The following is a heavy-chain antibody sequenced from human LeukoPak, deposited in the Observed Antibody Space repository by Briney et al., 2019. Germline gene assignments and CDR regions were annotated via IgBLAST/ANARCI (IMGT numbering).Heavy chain of an antibody. CDR2: IYTSGST. CDR1: GGPISSYY. Sequence: KPSETLSLTCTGPGGPISSYYWSWIRQPAGKGLEWIGRIYTSGSTNYNPSLKSRVTMSVDTTKNQFSLKLSSVTAADTAVYYCARDPGITPFDYWGQGTLVTVSS. CDR3: ARDPGITPFDY. J-gene: IGHJ4*02. V-gene: IGHV4-4*07.